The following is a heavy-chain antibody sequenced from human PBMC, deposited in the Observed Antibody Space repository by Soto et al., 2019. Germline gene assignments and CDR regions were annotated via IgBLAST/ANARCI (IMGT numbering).Heavy chain of an antibody. CDR2: IYHSGST. J-gene: IGHJ5*02. CDR3: ARDQNCSGGSCYPGGWFDP. D-gene: IGHD2-15*01. CDR1: GGSISSGGYS. Sequence: KPSETLSLTCAVSGGSISSGGYSWSWIRQPPGKGLERIGYIYHSGSTYYNPSLKSRVTISVDRSKNQFSLKLSSVTAADTAVYYCARDQNCSGGSCYPGGWFDPWGQGTLVTSPQ. V-gene: IGHV4-30-2*01.